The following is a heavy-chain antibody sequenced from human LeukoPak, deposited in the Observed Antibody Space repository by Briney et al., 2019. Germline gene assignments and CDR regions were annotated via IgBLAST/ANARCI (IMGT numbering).Heavy chain of an antibody. CDR3: ARPRGLGSGWPIDC. CDR1: GYTFTSYA. J-gene: IGHJ4*02. V-gene: IGHV1-3*04. CDR2: INTGAGNT. D-gene: IGHD6-19*01. Sequence: ASVKVSCKASGYTFTSYAMHWVRQAPGQRLEWMGWINTGAGNTKYSQKFQDRITTTRDRSASTAYMELSSLRSEDAAVYYCARPRGLGSGWPIDCWGQGTLVTVSS.